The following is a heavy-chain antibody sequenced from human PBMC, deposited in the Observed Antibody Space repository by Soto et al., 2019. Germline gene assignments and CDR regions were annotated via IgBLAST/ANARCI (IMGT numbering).Heavy chain of an antibody. J-gene: IGHJ6*02. CDR1: GFTFSSYA. CDR3: AKEGGEFYYYGMDV. CDR2: ISGSGGST. V-gene: IGHV3-23*01. Sequence: PVGSLRLSCAASGFTFSSYAMSWVSQAPGKGLEWVSAISGSGGSTYYADSVKGRFTISRDNSKNTLYLQMNSLRAEDTAVYYCAKEGGEFYYYGMDVWGQGTTVTVSS. D-gene: IGHD3-16*01.